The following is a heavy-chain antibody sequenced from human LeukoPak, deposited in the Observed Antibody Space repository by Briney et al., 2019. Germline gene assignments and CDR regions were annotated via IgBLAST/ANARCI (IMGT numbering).Heavy chain of an antibody. CDR1: GFTFSSYG. CDR2: ISYDGSNK. J-gene: IGHJ4*02. V-gene: IGHV3-30*18. Sequence: GGSLRLSCAASGFTFSSYGMHWVRQAPGKGLEWVAVISYDGSNKYYADSVKGRFTISRDNSKNTLYLQMNSLRAEDTAVYYCAKEIRPSLWFGELSHSFDYWGQGTLVTVSS. D-gene: IGHD3-10*01. CDR3: AKEIRPSLWFGELSHSFDY.